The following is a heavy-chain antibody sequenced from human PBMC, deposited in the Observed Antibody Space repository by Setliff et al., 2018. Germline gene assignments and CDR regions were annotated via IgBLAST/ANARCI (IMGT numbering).Heavy chain of an antibody. CDR2: ISSSSSYI. J-gene: IGHJ6*03. D-gene: IGHD3-22*01. V-gene: IGHV3-21*01. CDR1: GFTFNRHN. CDR3: ARDQVGSSGYYQWGFYFYYMDV. Sequence: GGSLRLSCAASGFTFNRHNMNWVRQAPGKGLEWVSSISSSSSYIYYADSVKGRFTISRDNAKNSLYLQMNSLRAEDTAVYYCARDQVGSSGYYQWGFYFYYMDVWGKGTTVTVSS.